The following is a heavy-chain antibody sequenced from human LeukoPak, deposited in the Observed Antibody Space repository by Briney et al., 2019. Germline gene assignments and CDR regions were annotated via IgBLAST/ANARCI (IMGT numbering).Heavy chain of an antibody. CDR2: INPNSGGT. Sequence: GASVKVSCKASGYTFTGDYMHWVRQAPGQGLEWMGWINPNSGGTNYAQKFQGRVTMTRDTSISTAYMELSRLRSDDTAVYYCARVAYRASYYFDYWGQGTLVTVSS. V-gene: IGHV1-2*02. J-gene: IGHJ4*02. CDR1: GYTFTGDY. D-gene: IGHD1-26*01. CDR3: ARVAYRASYYFDY.